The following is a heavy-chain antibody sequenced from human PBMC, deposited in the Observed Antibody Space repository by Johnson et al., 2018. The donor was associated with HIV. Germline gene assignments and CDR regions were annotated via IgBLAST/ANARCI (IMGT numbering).Heavy chain of an antibody. V-gene: IGHV3-30*04. CDR2: ISYDGSNK. J-gene: IGHJ3*02. Sequence: QMQLVESGGGVVQPGGSLRLSCAASGFTFSQFAMHWVRQAPGKGLEWVAVISYDGSNKYYADSVKGRFTISRDNSKNTLYLQMNSLRAEDTAVYYCARGPVFDIWGQGTMVTVSS. CDR1: GFTFSQFA. CDR3: ARGPVFDI.